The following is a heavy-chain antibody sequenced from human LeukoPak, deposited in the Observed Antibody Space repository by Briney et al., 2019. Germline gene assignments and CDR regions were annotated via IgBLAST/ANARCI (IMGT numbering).Heavy chain of an antibody. Sequence: ASVKVSCKVSGYTLTELSKHWVRQAPGKGLEWMGGFDPEDGETIYAQKFQGRVTMTEDTSTDTAYMELSSLRSEDTAVYYCATSHYYDSSGYYVYWGQGTLVTVSS. CDR3: ATSHYYDSSGYYVY. CDR1: GYTLTELS. J-gene: IGHJ4*02. V-gene: IGHV1-24*01. D-gene: IGHD3-22*01. CDR2: FDPEDGET.